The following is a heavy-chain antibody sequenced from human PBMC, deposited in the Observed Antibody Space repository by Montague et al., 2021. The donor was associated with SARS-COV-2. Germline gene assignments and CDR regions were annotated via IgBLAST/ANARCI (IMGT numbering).Heavy chain of an antibody. CDR3: ARGRWEPVLGVIDYYYGMDV. CDR2: MYYSWNT. Sequence: SETLSLTCTVSISSSRYYWDGIRQPPSKGLEWIGSMYYSWNTYYXPSLKIRFTISVDTSKNQFSLKLSSVTAADPAVYYCARGRWEPVLGVIDYYYGMDVWGQGTPVTVSS. D-gene: IGHD3-22*01. V-gene: IGHV4-39*07. CDR1: ISSSRYY. J-gene: IGHJ6*02.